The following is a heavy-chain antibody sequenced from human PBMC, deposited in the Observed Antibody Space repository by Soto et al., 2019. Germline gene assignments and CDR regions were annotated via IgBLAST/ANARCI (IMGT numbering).Heavy chain of an antibody. D-gene: IGHD1-26*01. CDR1: GFNVSTNY. CDR3: ARGRGSLYYFPY. CDR2: IYSGGTT. V-gene: IGHV3-53*01. J-gene: IGHJ4*02. Sequence: GGSLRLSCAASGFNVSTNYMTWVRQAPGKGLEWVSVIYSGGTTYYADSVKGRFIISRDNFKNTLYLQMNNLRAEDTALYYCARGRGSLYYFPYWGQGTLVTLSS.